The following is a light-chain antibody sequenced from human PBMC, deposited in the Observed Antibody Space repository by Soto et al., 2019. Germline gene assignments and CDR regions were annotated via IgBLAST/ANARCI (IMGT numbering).Light chain of an antibody. CDR1: SSEVGGYNY. Sequence: QSVLTQPASVSGSPGQSITISCTGTSSEVGGYNYVSWYQQHPGKAPKLMIYDVSNRPSGVSNRFSGSKSGNTASLTISGLQAEDEADYYCSSYTSSSTAGFGTGTKVTVL. CDR3: SSYTSSSTAG. J-gene: IGLJ1*01. V-gene: IGLV2-14*01. CDR2: DVS.